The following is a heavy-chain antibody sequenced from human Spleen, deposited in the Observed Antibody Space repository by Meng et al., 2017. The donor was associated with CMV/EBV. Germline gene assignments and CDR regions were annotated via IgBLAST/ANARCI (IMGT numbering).Heavy chain of an antibody. CDR1: GFTVSNNY. D-gene: IGHD1-26*01. J-gene: IGHJ6*02. CDR3: AKVENTGSYYGSPYYYGLDV. Sequence: GGSLRLSCAASGFTVSNNYMSWVRQAPGKGLEWVSAIYGGGSTYYADSVKGRFTISRDNSKNTVYLQMNSLRAEDTAVYYCAKVENTGSYYGSPYYYGLDVWGQGTTVTVSS. CDR2: IYGGGST. V-gene: IGHV3-53*01.